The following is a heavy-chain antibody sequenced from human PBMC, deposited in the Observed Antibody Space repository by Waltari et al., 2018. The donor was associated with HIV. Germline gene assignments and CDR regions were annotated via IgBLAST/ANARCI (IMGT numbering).Heavy chain of an antibody. J-gene: IGHJ6*02. Sequence: AMSWVRQAPGKGLEWVSAISGSGGSTYYADSVKGRFTISRDNSKNTLYLQMNSLRAEDTAVYYCANLNETVAGLNGMDVWGQGTTVTVSS. V-gene: IGHV3-23*01. CDR2: ISGSGGST. D-gene: IGHD6-19*01. CDR1: A. CDR3: ANLNETVAGLNGMDV.